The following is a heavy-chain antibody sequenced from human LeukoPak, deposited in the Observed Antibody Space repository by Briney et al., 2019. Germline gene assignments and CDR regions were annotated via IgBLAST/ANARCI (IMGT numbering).Heavy chain of an antibody. CDR1: GGSISSYY. D-gene: IGHD6-19*01. Sequence: PSETLSLTCTVSGGSISSYYWSWIRQPPGKGLEWIGYIYYSGSTNYNPSLKSRVTISVDTSKNQFSLKLSSVTAADTAVYYCARAIGAVAGVGYWGQGTLVTVPS. CDR3: ARAIGAVAGVGY. V-gene: IGHV4-59*01. CDR2: IYYSGST. J-gene: IGHJ4*02.